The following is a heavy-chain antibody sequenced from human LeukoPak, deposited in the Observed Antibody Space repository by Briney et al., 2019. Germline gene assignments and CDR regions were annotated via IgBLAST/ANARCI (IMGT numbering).Heavy chain of an antibody. V-gene: IGHV3-21*01. D-gene: IGHD3-22*01. CDR2: ISSSSSYI. Sequence: EGSLRLSCAASGFTFSSYSMNWVRQAPGKGLEWVSSISSSSSYIYYADSVKGRFTISRDNAKNSLYLQMNSLRAEDTAVYYCARDRAHYDSRGYYFDYWGQGTLVTVSS. J-gene: IGHJ4*02. CDR1: GFTFSSYS. CDR3: ARDRAHYDSRGYYFDY.